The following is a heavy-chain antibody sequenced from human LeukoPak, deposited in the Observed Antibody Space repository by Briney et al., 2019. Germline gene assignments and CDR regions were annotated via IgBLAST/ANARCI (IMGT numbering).Heavy chain of an antibody. V-gene: IGHV3-21*05. Sequence: PGGSLRLSCAASGFTFSSYSMNWVRQAPGKGLEWVSYISSSSSYIYYADSVKGRFTISRDNAKNSLYLQMNSLRAEDTAVYYCARDMVRGVIIIPFDYWGQGTLVTVSS. J-gene: IGHJ4*02. CDR2: ISSSSSYI. CDR3: ARDMVRGVIIIPFDY. D-gene: IGHD3-10*01. CDR1: GFTFSSYS.